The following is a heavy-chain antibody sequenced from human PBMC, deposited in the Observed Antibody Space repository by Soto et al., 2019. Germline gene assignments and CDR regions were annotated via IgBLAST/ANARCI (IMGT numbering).Heavy chain of an antibody. V-gene: IGHV3-23*01. CDR1: GFTFSSYA. Sequence: EVQLLESGGGLVQPGGSLRLSCSASGFTFSSYAMSWVRQAPGKGLEWVSAISGSGGSTYYADSVKGLFTISRDNSKNTLYLQMNSLRAEDTAVYYCAKVYGDYWGGFDYWGQGTLVTVSS. J-gene: IGHJ4*02. D-gene: IGHD4-17*01. CDR3: AKVYGDYWGGFDY. CDR2: ISGSGGST.